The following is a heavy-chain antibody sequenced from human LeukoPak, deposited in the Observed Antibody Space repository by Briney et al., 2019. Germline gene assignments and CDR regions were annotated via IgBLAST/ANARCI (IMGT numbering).Heavy chain of an antibody. D-gene: IGHD6-13*01. Sequence: GGSLRLSCAASGFTFSSYWMSWVRQAPGKGLEWVANIKQDGSEKYYVDSVKGRFTISRDNAKNSLYLQMNSLRAEDTAVYYCARGSSGWYWYYYYGMDVWGQGTTVTVSS. J-gene: IGHJ6*02. CDR3: ARGSSGWYWYYYYGMDV. CDR2: IKQDGSEK. V-gene: IGHV3-7*04. CDR1: GFTFSSYW.